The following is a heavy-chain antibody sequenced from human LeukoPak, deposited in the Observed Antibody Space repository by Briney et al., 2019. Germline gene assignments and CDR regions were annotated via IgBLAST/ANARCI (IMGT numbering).Heavy chain of an antibody. D-gene: IGHD3-9*01. CDR3: ATEFSYYDILTGYSRNWFDP. CDR2: ISAYNGNT. CDR1: GYTFTSYG. V-gene: IGHV1-18*01. Sequence: ASVKVSCKASGYTFTSYGISWVRQAPGQGLEWMGWISAYNGNTNYAQKLQGRVTMTTDTSTSTAYMALRSLRSDDTAVYYCATEFSYYDILTGYSRNWFDPWGQGTLVTVSS. J-gene: IGHJ5*02.